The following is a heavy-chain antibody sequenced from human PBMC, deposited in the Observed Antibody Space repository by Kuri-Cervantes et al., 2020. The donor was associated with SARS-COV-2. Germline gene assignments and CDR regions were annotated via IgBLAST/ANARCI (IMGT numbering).Heavy chain of an antibody. CDR1: GFTFSNYA. V-gene: IGHV3-23*01. D-gene: IGHD2-2*01. CDR2: ISGSGGST. J-gene: IGHJ6*02. CDR3: ARSHKDIVVVPAARGYYYGMDV. Sequence: LSLTCAASGFTFSNYAMSWVRQAPGKGLEWVSAISGSGGSTYYADSVKGRFTISRDNSKNTLYLQMNSLRAEDTAVYYCARSHKDIVVVPAARGYYYGMDVWGQGTTVTVSS.